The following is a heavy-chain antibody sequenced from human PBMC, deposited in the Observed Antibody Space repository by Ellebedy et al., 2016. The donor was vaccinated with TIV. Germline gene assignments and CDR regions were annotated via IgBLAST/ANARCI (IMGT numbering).Heavy chain of an antibody. J-gene: IGHJ4*02. CDR3: ARSDSSGYEFDY. CDR1: GYRFTSYW. CDR2: IYPGDSDT. D-gene: IGHD3-22*01. V-gene: IGHV5-51*01. Sequence: KVSCKGSGYRFTSYWIGWVRQMPGKGLEWMGIIYPGDSDTSYSPSFQGQVTISADKSISTAYLQWSSLEASDTAMYYCARSDSSGYEFDYWGQGTLVTVSS.